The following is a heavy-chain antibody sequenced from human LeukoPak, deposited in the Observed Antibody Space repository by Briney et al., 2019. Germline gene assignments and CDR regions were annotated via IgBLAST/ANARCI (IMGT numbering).Heavy chain of an antibody. D-gene: IGHD3-10*01. CDR1: GFNFGGFS. CDR2: MNEYGGDI. V-gene: IGHV3-7*01. CDR3: ATPSYTSGSYFVY. J-gene: IGHJ4*02. Sequence: GGSLRLSCAASGFNFGGFSMSWVRQAPGKGLEWVTHMNEYGGDIFYVDSVKDRFTISRDNAKNSLYLQMNSLRAEDTAVYYCATPSYTSGSYFVYWGQGTLVTVSS.